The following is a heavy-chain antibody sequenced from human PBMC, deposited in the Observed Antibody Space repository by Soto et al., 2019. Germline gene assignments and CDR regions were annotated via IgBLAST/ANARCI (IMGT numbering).Heavy chain of an antibody. D-gene: IGHD6-6*01. Sequence: VQPGAEVKKPGASVKVSCKASGYTFTSYYIHWVRQAPGQGLEWMGIINPSGGRTSYAQKFQGRVTMTRDTSTSTVYMELSSLRSEDTAVYYCAREARGRVDYWGQGTLVTVPS. CDR3: AREARGRVDY. V-gene: IGHV1-46*01. J-gene: IGHJ4*02. CDR2: INPSGGRT. CDR1: GYTFTSYY.